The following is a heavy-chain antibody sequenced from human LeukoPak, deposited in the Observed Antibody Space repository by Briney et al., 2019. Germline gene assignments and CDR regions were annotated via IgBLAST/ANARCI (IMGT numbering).Heavy chain of an antibody. D-gene: IGHD3-16*01. J-gene: IGHJ6*02. V-gene: IGHV3-53*01. Sequence: PGGALRLPCAASGFTVSNNYMSWVRQAPGKGLEWVSVIYGGGSTYYADSVKGRFTISRDSSKNTLSLQMNSLRAEDTAVYFCARRFYGMDAWGQGTTVTVSS. CDR1: GFTVSNNY. CDR3: ARRFYGMDA. CDR2: IYGGGST.